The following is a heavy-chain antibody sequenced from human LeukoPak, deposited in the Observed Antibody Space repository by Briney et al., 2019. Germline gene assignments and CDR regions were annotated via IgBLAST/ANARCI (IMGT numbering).Heavy chain of an antibody. J-gene: IGHJ5*02. D-gene: IGHD6-19*01. Sequence: GGSLRLSCAASGFTFSSYAMHWVRQAPGKGLGWVVVISYDGSNKYYADSVKGRFTISRDNSKNTLYLQMSSLRAEDTAIYYCARETWCSSSAGGFDPWGQGTLVTVSS. CDR3: ARETWCSSSAGGFDP. CDR2: ISYDGSNK. V-gene: IGHV3-30-3*01. CDR1: GFTFSSYA.